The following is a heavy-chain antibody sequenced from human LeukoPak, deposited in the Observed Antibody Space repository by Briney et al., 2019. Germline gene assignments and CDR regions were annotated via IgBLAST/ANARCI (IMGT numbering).Heavy chain of an antibody. D-gene: IGHD3-22*01. CDR1: GFTFSSYA. J-gene: IGHJ6*02. CDR2: ISGSGGST. V-gene: IGHV3-23*01. Sequence: PGGSLRLSCAASGFTFSSYAMSCVRRAPGKGLEWVSAISGSGGSTYYADSVKGRFTISRDNSKNTLYLQMNSLRAEDTAVYYCAKVSGSHMDVWGQGTTVTVSS. CDR3: AKVSGSHMDV.